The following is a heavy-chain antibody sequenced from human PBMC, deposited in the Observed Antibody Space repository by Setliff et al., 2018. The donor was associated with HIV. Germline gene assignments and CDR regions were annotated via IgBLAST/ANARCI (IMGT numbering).Heavy chain of an antibody. Sequence: ASVKFSCKASGYTFTNYVMQWVRQAPGQRLEWLGWISAYNGNTNYAQIVQDRVTLTTDTFTNTAYMELRSLRSNDTAVYYCARDRTTYYFDSTGYLDAFDIWGQGTMVTVSS. CDR2: ISAYNGNT. V-gene: IGHV1-18*01. CDR3: ARDRTTYYFDSTGYLDAFDI. J-gene: IGHJ3*02. CDR1: GYTFTNYV. D-gene: IGHD3-22*01.